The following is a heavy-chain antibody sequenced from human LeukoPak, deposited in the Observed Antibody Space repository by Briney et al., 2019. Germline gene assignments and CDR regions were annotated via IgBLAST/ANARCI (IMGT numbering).Heavy chain of an antibody. V-gene: IGHV3-30*04. CDR1: GFTFSSYA. Sequence: GGSLRLSCAASGFTFSSYAMHWVHQAPGKGLEWVAVISYDGSNKYYADSVKGRFTISRDNSKNTLYLQMNSLRAEDTAVYYCARNGAYCSGGSCYSSYYYYYYMDVWGKGTTVTVSS. J-gene: IGHJ6*03. D-gene: IGHD2-15*01. CDR2: ISYDGSNK. CDR3: ARNGAYCSGGSCYSSYYYYYYMDV.